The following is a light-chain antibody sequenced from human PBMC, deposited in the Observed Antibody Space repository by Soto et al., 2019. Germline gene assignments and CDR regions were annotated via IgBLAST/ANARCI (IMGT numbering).Light chain of an antibody. CDR2: TSS. CDR3: QKHNNAPLT. V-gene: IGKV1-27*01. Sequence: IQMTQSAASLSASVGDRVTITCRASQGISNYLAWYQQKPGKVPKLLIYTSSTLQSGVPSRSSGSGSGTDFTLTISSLQPEDVATYYCQKHNNAPLTFGGRTKVDI. J-gene: IGKJ4*01. CDR1: QGISNY.